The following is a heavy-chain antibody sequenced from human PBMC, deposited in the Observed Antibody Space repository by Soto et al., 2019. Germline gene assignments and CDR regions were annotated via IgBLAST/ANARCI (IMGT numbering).Heavy chain of an antibody. D-gene: IGHD6-13*01. J-gene: IGHJ5*02. CDR2: ISSSSSTI. V-gene: IGHV3-48*01. CDR3: ARHPERIAQIGWFDP. Sequence: EVQLVESGGGLVQPGGSLRLSCAASGFTFSSYSMNWVRQAPGKGLERVSYISSSSSTIYYAGSVKGRFSVSRDNAKNSLYLQMNRLRAEDTAVYYCARHPERIAQIGWFDPWGQGTLVTVAS. CDR1: GFTFSSYS.